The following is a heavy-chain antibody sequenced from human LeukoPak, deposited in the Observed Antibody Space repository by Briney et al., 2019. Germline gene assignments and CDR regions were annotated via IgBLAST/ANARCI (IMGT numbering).Heavy chain of an antibody. V-gene: IGHV3-7*05. D-gene: IGHD3-16*02. CDR3: ARDYVWGSDRYTDY. CDR2: IRQDGSEK. Sequence: GGSLRLSCAASGFTLRNYWMSWVRQAPGRGLEWVANIRQDGSEKYYVDSVKGRFTISRDNAKNSLYLQMNSLRAEDTAVYYCARDYVWGSDRYTDYWGQGTLVTVSS. CDR1: GFTLRNYW. J-gene: IGHJ4*02.